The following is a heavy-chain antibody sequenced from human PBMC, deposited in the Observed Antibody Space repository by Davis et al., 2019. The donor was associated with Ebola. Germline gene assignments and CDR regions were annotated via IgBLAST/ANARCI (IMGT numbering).Heavy chain of an antibody. J-gene: IGHJ6*04. CDR2: INSDGSST. Sequence: HTAGSLRLSCAASGFTFSSYWMHWVRQAPGKGLVWVSRINSDGSSTSYADSVKGRFTISRDNAKNSLYLQMNSLRAEDTAVYYCARGSGGYFDWLLSLVPQDYYYGMDVWGKGTTVTVSS. CDR1: GFTFSSYW. CDR3: ARGSGGYFDWLLSLVPQDYYYGMDV. D-gene: IGHD3-9*01. V-gene: IGHV3-74*01.